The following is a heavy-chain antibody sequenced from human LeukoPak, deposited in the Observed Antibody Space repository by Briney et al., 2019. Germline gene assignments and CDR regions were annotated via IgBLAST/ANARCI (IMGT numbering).Heavy chain of an antibody. J-gene: IGHJ6*02. Sequence: SETLSLTCTVSGGSISSSSYYWGWIRQPPGKGLECIGSIYYSGSTYYNPSLKSRVTISVDTSKNQFSLKLSSVTAADTAVYYCARQSGSHSYYYYGMDVWGQATTVTVSS. CDR2: IYYSGST. CDR1: GGSISSSSYY. CDR3: ARQSGSHSYYYYGMDV. D-gene: IGHD1-26*01. V-gene: IGHV4-39*01.